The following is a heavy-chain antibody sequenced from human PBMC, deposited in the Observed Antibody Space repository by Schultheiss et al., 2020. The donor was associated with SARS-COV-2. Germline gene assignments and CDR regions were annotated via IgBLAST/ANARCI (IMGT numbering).Heavy chain of an antibody. CDR3: ARDSGSGHFDP. J-gene: IGHJ5*02. Sequence: GGSLRLSCAASGFTVSSNYMSWVRQAPGKGLEWVANIKQDGSEKYYVDSVKGRFTISRDNAKNSLYLQMNSLRAEDTAVYYCARDSGSGHFDPWGQGTLVTVSS. V-gene: IGHV3-7*01. D-gene: IGHD1-14*01. CDR2: IKQDGSEK. CDR1: GFTVSSNY.